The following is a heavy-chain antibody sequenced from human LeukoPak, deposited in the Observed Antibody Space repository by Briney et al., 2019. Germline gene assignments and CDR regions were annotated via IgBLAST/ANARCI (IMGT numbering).Heavy chain of an antibody. Sequence: SETLSLTCAVYGRSFSGYYWSWIRQPPGKGLEWIGEINHSGSTNYNPSLKSRVTISVDTSKNQLSLKLSSVTAADTAVYYCARGLRPVTMVRGVTDHYFDYWGQGTLVTVSS. CDR3: ARGLRPVTMVRGVTDHYFDY. J-gene: IGHJ4*02. CDR2: INHSGST. V-gene: IGHV4-34*01. D-gene: IGHD3-10*01. CDR1: GRSFSGYY.